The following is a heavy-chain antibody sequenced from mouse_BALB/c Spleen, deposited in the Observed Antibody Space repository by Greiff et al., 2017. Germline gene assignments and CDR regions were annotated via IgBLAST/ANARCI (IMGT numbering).Heavy chain of an antibody. V-gene: IGHV2-6-7*01. CDR3: ARDHLSAPFAY. Sequence: QVQLKESGPGLVAPSQSLSITCTVSGFSLTGYGVNWVRQPPGKGLEWLGMIWGDGSTDYNSALKSRLSISKDNSKSKVFLKMNSLKTDDTARYYCARDHLSAPFAYWGQGTLVTVSA. CDR2: IWGDGST. J-gene: IGHJ3*01. D-gene: IGHD6-2*01. CDR1: GFSLTGYG.